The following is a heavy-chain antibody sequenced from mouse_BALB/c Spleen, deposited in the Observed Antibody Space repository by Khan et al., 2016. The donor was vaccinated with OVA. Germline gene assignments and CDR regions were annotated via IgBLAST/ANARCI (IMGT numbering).Heavy chain of an antibody. J-gene: IGHJ4*01. D-gene: IGHD2-10*01. CDR3: ARPPYFSYVLDS. CDR2: INTYTGEP. CDR1: GYTFTNYG. Sequence: VQLQESGPELKKPGETVKISCKASGYTFTNYGMNWVKQAPGKGLKWMGWINTYTGEPTYADDFKGRFAFSLETSASTASLQIDNLKNEDTATYFCARPPYFSYVLDSWGQGTSVTVSS. V-gene: IGHV9-3-1*01.